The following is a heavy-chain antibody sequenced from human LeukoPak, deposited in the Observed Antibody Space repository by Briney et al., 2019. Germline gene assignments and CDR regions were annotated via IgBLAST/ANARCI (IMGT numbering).Heavy chain of an antibody. V-gene: IGHV3-30*03. CDR2: ISYDGSNE. Sequence: GGSLRLSCAASGFTFSSYGIHWVRQAPGKGLEWVALISYDGSNEYYADSVKGRFTISRDNSKNTLYMQMNSLRAEDTAVYYCARVNVSMVRGVIIIPLGYMDVWGKGTTVTVSS. D-gene: IGHD3-10*01. CDR1: GFTFSSYG. J-gene: IGHJ6*03. CDR3: ARVNVSMVRGVIIIPLGYMDV.